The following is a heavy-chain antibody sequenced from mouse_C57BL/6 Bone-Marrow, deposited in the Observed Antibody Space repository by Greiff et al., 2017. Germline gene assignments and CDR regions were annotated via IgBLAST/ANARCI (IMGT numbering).Heavy chain of an antibody. D-gene: IGHD2-1*01. CDR1: GYTFTSYG. Sequence: QVQLKQSGAELARPGASVKLSCKASGYTFTSYGISWVKQRTGQGLEWIGEIYPRSGNTYYNEKFKGKATLTADKSSSTAYRVLRSLTSEDSAVYCCASRGGNYAWFAYWGQGTLVTVSA. CDR2: IYPRSGNT. J-gene: IGHJ3*01. V-gene: IGHV1-81*01. CDR3: ASRGGNYAWFAY.